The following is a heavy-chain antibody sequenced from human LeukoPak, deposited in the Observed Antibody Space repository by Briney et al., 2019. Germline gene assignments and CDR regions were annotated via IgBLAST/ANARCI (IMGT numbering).Heavy chain of an antibody. CDR1: GYTFTGYY. V-gene: IGHV1-2*02. CDR2: INCDTGET. Sequence: GASVTVSCKASGYTFTGYYMHWVRQGPEQGLEWVGWINCDTGETNYAQKFQGRVTMTRDTSISTAYMELSRLRSEDTALYYCARGVHVRVYDSNPHYGHYWGQGTLVTVSS. CDR3: ARGVHVRVYDSNPHYGHY. J-gene: IGHJ4*02. D-gene: IGHD3-22*01.